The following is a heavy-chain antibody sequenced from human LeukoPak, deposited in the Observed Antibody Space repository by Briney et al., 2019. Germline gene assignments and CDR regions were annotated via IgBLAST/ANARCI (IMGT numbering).Heavy chain of an antibody. D-gene: IGHD5-24*01. CDR1: GGSISSYY. Sequence: SDTLSLTCTVSGGSISSYYWSWIRQPPGKGLEWIGFIYHSDITNYNPSLKSRVTISLDTSKNQFSLKVSSVTAADTAVYYCARERWVQLDAFDIWGPGTMVTVSS. V-gene: IGHV4-59*01. J-gene: IGHJ3*02. CDR3: ARERWVQLDAFDI. CDR2: IYHSDIT.